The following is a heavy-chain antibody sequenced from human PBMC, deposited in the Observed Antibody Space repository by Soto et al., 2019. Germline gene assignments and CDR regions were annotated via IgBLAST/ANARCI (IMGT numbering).Heavy chain of an antibody. CDR2: IWYDGSNK. J-gene: IGHJ6*02. Sequence: PGGSLRLSCAASGFTFRNYGMNWVRQAPGKGLEWVAIIWYDGSNKHYADSVKGRFTISRDNPKNMLYLQMNSLRAEDTAAYFCATNYFDSSGYPRGYYYYGMDVWGQGTTVTVSS. CDR1: GFTFRNYG. CDR3: ATNYFDSSGYPRGYYYYGMDV. V-gene: IGHV3-33*03. D-gene: IGHD3-22*01.